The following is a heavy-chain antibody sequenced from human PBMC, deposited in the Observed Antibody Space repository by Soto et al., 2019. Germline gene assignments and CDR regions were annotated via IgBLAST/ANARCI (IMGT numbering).Heavy chain of an antibody. Sequence: QVQLVQSGAEVKKPGASVKVSCKASGYTLSSYGISWVRQAPGQGLEWMGWTSGYNGDTHYAQKFQGRVTMTTDTSTSTVYMELRSLRPDDTAVYYCARYLDATVTRDDDRFDYWCQGTLITVSS. CDR2: TSGYNGDT. J-gene: IGHJ4*02. D-gene: IGHD4-17*01. V-gene: IGHV1-18*01. CDR3: ARYLDATVTRDDDRFDY. CDR1: GYTLSSYG.